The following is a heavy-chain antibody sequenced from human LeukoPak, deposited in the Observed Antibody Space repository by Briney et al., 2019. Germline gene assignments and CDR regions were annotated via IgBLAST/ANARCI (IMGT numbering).Heavy chain of an antibody. CDR3: ARVRDTGYDENDF. J-gene: IGHJ4*02. Sequence: ASEKVSCKASGYSFVSYGMSWVRQAPGQGLEWMGWISAYNGKTNYPQKFQGRVTMTTDTSTNTGYMELRSLRFDDTAVYYCARVRDTGYDENDFRGQGTLVTVSS. CDR1: GYSFVSYG. V-gene: IGHV1-18*01. D-gene: IGHD5-12*01. CDR2: ISAYNGKT.